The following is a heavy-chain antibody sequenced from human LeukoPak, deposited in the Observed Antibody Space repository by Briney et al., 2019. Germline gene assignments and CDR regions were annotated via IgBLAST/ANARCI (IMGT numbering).Heavy chain of an antibody. CDR1: GYSFTSYW. J-gene: IGHJ5*02. D-gene: IGHD6-19*01. CDR2: IYPGDSDT. V-gene: IGHV5-51*01. CDR3: ARLSGSGLRNTRWFDP. Sequence: GESLKISCKGSGYSFTSYWIGWVRQMPGKGLEWMGIIYPGDSDTKYSPSLQGQVTISADKSTRTAYLQWSSLKASDTAMYYCARLSGSGLRNTRWFDPWGQGTLVTVSS.